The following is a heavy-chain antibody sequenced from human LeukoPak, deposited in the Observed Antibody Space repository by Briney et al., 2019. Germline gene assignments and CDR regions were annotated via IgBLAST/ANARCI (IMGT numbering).Heavy chain of an antibody. D-gene: IGHD1/OR15-1a*01. CDR1: GGSIGSYY. Sequence: SETLSLTCTVSGGSIGSYYWSWIRQPPGKGLEWIGYIYYNGYTDYNPSLKSRVTISLHTSKNQFSLKLSSVNAADTAVYYCARDRHWTNDWVFDYWGQGTLVTVPS. V-gene: IGHV4-59*01. CDR3: ARDRHWTNDWVFDY. CDR2: IYYNGYT. J-gene: IGHJ4*02.